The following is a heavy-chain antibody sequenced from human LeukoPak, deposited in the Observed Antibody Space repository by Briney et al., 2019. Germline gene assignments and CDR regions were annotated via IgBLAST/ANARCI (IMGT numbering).Heavy chain of an antibody. V-gene: IGHV1-69*05. CDR2: IIPIFGTA. D-gene: IGHD3-16*01. Sequence: SVKVSCKASGGTFSSYAISWVRQAPGQGLEWMGGIIPIFGTANYAQKLQGRVTMTTDTSTSTAYMELRSLRSDDTAVYYCARVGVTRDAFDIWGQGTMVTVSS. CDR1: GGTFSSYA. CDR3: ARVGVTRDAFDI. J-gene: IGHJ3*02.